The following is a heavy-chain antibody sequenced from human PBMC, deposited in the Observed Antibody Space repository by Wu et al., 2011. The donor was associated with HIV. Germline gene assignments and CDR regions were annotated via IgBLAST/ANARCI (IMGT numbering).Heavy chain of an antibody. D-gene: IGHD2-2*01. CDR3: ASTDCSSTSCYGHYYYYYMDV. Sequence: QVQLVQSGAEVRKPGSSVKVSCKASGGTFSKYTISWVRQAPGQGLEWMGGIIPIFGTAKYAQKFQGRVTISADKSTSKAHMELSTLGSEDTAIYYCASTDCSSTSCYGHYYYYYMDVWGKGTTVTVSS. CDR2: IIPIFGTA. J-gene: IGHJ6*03. V-gene: IGHV1-69*14. CDR1: GGTFSKYT.